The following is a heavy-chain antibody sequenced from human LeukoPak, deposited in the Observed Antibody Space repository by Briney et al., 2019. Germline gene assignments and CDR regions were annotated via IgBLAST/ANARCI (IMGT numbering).Heavy chain of an antibody. D-gene: IGHD2-2*01. V-gene: IGHV3-11*05. J-gene: IGHJ4*02. CDR1: GFPFIDYY. CDR3: EKGGGEVKDCSSTSCLFYFDS. Sequence: GGSLKLSCAPSGFPFIDYYMSWTRQPPGKGLEWVSYIVKTRSNTNYADSVKGRFTISRDSSRNTLSLQMLSLRAEDTAVYYCEKGGGEVKDCSSTSCLFYFDSWGQGTLVTVSS. CDR2: IVKTRSNT.